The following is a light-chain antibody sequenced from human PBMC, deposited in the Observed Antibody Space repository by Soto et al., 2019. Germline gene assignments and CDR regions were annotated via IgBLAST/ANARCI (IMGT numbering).Light chain of an antibody. CDR1: QSISSW. Sequence: DLQMTQSPSTLSASVGDRVTITCRASQSISSWLAWYQQKPGKAPKLLIYKASSLESGVPSRFSDSGSGTEFTLTISSLQPDDFAAYYCQQYNSYPLTFGGGTKVELK. CDR3: QQYNSYPLT. CDR2: KAS. V-gene: IGKV1-5*03. J-gene: IGKJ4*01.